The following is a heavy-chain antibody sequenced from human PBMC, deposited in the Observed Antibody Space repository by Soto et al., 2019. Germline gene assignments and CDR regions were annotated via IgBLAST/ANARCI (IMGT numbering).Heavy chain of an antibody. Sequence: QVQLQESGPGLVKPSETLSLTCTVSGGSISSYYWSWIRQPPGKGLEWIGYIYYSGSTNYNPSLKSRVTISVDTSKNQFSLKLSSVTAADTAVYYCARVPMVTTFDAFDIWGQGTMVTVSS. CDR2: IYYSGST. CDR1: GGSISSYY. J-gene: IGHJ3*02. CDR3: ARVPMVTTFDAFDI. D-gene: IGHD4-17*01. V-gene: IGHV4-59*01.